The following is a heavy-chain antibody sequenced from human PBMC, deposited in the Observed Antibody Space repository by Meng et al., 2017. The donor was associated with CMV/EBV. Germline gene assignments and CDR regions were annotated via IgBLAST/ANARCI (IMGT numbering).Heavy chain of an antibody. D-gene: IGHD1-7*01. CDR3: ARDGNYHGV. CDR1: GFTVSNNY. J-gene: IGHJ4*02. CDR2: IYSEGTT. V-gene: IGHV3-53*01. Sequence: QLGGSGGGLIQPGGSLRLSCAASGFTVSNNYMRWFRQAPGKGLEWVSLIYSEGTTDYADSVKGRFTISRDNSKNTLYLQMNSLRAEDTAVYYCARDGNYHGVWGQGTLVTVSS.